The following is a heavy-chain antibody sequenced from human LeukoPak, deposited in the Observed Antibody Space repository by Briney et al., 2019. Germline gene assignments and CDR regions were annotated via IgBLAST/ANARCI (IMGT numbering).Heavy chain of an antibody. CDR2: IVVGSGNT. V-gene: IGHV1-58*01. J-gene: IGHJ6*02. D-gene: IGHD3-9*01. Sequence: SVKVSCKVSGFTFTSSAVQWVRQARGQRLEWIGWIVVGSGNTNYAQKFQERVTITRDMSTSTAYMELSSLRSEDTAVYYCAAGTLNYDILTGYYLEYYYYGMDVWGQGTTVTVSS. CDR1: GFTFTSSA. CDR3: AAGTLNYDILTGYYLEYYYYGMDV.